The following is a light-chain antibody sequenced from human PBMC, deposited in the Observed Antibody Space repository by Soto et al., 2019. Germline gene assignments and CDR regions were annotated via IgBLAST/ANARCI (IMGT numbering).Light chain of an antibody. Sequence: EIVVTQSPATLSLSPGEIATLSCRASLRVNSYLACSQQNSGQASRLLIYDASNRATGIPARFSGSGSGTDFTLSISSLGPEDFAVYYCQHRSNWPPGSSFGPGTKGDFK. V-gene: IGKV3-11*01. CDR3: QHRSNWPPGSS. J-gene: IGKJ3*01. CDR1: LRVNSY. CDR2: DAS.